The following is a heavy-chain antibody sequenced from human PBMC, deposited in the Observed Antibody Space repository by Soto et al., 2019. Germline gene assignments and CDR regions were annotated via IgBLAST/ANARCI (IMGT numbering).Heavy chain of an antibody. V-gene: IGHV4-31*03. CDR2: IYYSGTT. Sequence: PSETLSLTSSVSGASISSGGYYWNWIRQHPGKGLEWIGYIYYSGTTYYNPSLKSRVTISVDTSKNQFSLKLSSVTAADTAVYYCAASCVGCGGFNYYGMDVWGQGTTVS. CDR1: GASISSGGYY. D-gene: IGHD2-21*01. J-gene: IGHJ6*02. CDR3: AASCVGCGGFNYYGMDV.